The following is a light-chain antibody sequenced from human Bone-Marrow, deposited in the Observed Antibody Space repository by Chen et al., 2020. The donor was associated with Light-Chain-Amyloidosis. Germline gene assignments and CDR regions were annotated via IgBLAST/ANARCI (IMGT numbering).Light chain of an antibody. J-gene: IGLJ3*02. Sequence: SYVLTQPSSVPVAPGQPATIDGGGNNIVSTSVHWYQQTPGQAPLLVVYDDSDRPSGIPERLSGSNSGNTDTLTISRVEAGDEADYYCQVWDRSSDRPVFGGGTKLTVL. CDR1: NIVSTS. V-gene: IGLV3-21*02. CDR2: DDS. CDR3: QVWDRSSDRPV.